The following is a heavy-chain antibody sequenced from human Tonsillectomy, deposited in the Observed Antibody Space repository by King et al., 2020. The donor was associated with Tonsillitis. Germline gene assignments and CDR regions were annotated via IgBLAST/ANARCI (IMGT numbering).Heavy chain of an antibody. CDR3: ASLYCGDGKCYAGWFDP. Sequence: QLVQSGAEVKKPGASVKVSCKASGYSFTGYYIHWVRQSPGQGLEWMGWINPNSGGTEYAQKFQGRVTMTRDTSISTAHMELSRLRFDDTAVYYCASLYCGDGKCYAGWFDPWGQGTLVTVSS. V-gene: IGHV1-2*02. CDR2: INPNSGGT. J-gene: IGHJ5*02. CDR1: GYSFTGYY. D-gene: IGHD2-15*01.